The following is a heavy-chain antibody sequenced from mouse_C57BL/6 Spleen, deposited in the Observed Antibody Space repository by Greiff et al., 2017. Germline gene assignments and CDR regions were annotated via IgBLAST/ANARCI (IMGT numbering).Heavy chain of an antibody. D-gene: IGHD1-1*01. CDR2: ISYSGST. CDR3: ARDGNYYGTPWYFDV. CDR1: GYSITSGYD. J-gene: IGHJ1*03. Sequence: EVQLQQSGPGMVKPSQSLSLTCTVTGYSITSGYDWHWIRHFPGNKLEWMGYISYSGSTNYNPSLKSRISITHDTSKNHFFLKLNSVTTEDTAAYYCARDGNYYGTPWYFDVWGTGTTVTVSS. V-gene: IGHV3-1*01.